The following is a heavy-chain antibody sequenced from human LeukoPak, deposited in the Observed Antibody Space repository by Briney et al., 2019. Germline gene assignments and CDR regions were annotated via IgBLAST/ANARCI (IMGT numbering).Heavy chain of an antibody. J-gene: IGHJ3*02. V-gene: IGHV4-39*07. CDR3: ARATPWRRWTQSSAFDI. CDR1: GGSIRSSYYY. D-gene: IGHD5-24*01. CDR2: IYDSGST. Sequence: RPSETLSLTCTVSGGSIRSSYYYWGWIRQPPGKGLEWIGSIYDSGSTYYNPSLKSRVTISVDTSKNQFSLKLSSVTAADTAVYYCARATPWRRWTQSSAFDIWGQGTMVTVSS.